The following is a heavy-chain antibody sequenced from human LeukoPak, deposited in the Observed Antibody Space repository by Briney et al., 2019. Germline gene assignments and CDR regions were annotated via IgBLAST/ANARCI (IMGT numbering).Heavy chain of an antibody. V-gene: IGHV1-69*13. CDR3: ARVQLGRPKGHFDY. CDR1: GGTFSSYA. J-gene: IGHJ4*02. CDR2: IIPIFGTA. Sequence: SVKVSCTASGGTFSSYAISWVRQAPGQGLEWMGGIIPIFGTANYAQKFQGRVTITADESTSTAYMELSSLRSEDTAVYYCARVQLGRPKGHFDYWGQGTLVTVSS. D-gene: IGHD7-27*01.